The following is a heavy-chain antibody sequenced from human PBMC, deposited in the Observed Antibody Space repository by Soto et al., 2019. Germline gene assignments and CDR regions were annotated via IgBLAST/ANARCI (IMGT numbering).Heavy chain of an antibody. CDR3: AHSGDYSDYSRFDY. D-gene: IGHD4-17*01. CDR1: GFSLSTSGVG. J-gene: IGHJ4*02. Sequence: GSGPTLVNPTQTLTLTCTFSGFSLSTSGVGVAWIRQPPGKALEWLAIIYWDDDKRYSPSLKSRITITKDSSKKQVVLTMTNMDPVDTATYYCAHSGDYSDYSRFDYWGQGTLVTVSS. CDR2: IYWDDDK. V-gene: IGHV2-5*02.